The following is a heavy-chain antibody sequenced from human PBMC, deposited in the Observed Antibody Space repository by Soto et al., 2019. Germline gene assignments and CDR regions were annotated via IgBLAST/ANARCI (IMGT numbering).Heavy chain of an antibody. CDR3: ARDRGYCSGGSCWTHFDY. J-gene: IGHJ4*02. V-gene: IGHV1-18*01. D-gene: IGHD2-15*01. Sequence: QVQLVQSGAEVKKPGASVKVSCKASGYTFTSYGISWVRQAPGQGLEWMGWISAYNGNTNYAEKLQGRVTMTTDTTTSTAYMELRSLRSDDTAVYYCARDRGYCSGGSCWTHFDYWGQGTLVTVSS. CDR2: ISAYNGNT. CDR1: GYTFTSYG.